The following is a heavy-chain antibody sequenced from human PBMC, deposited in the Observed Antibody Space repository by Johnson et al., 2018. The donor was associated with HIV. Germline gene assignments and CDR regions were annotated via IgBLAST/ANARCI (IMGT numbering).Heavy chain of an antibody. CDR2: IYSGGTT. CDR3: ARESANSGRYSGAFDV. V-gene: IGHV3-NL1*01. D-gene: IGHD1-26*01. Sequence: QVQLVESGGGVVQPGRSLRLSCAASGFTFSSYGMHWVRQAPGKGLEWVSVIYSGGTTYYADSVTGRFTISRDNSKNTLYLQMNSLRAEDTAVYYCARESANSGRYSGAFDVWGQGTMVIVSS. J-gene: IGHJ3*01. CDR1: GFTFSSYG.